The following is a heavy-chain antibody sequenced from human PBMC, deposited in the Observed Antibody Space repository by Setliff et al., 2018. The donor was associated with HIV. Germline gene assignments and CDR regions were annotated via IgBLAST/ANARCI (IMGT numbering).Heavy chain of an antibody. CDR3: ARGPSGRAPAPARAPHYYGLDL. D-gene: IGHD2-2*01. CDR1: GGSISSYY. J-gene: IGHJ6*01. CDR2: IYTSGSA. Sequence: SETLSLTCTVSGGSISSYYWSWIRQPAGKGPEWIGRIYTSGSANYNPSLKSRVTMSVDTSKNQFSLKLSSVTAADTAVYYCARGPSGRAPAPARAPHYYGLDLWGPGTTVTVSS. V-gene: IGHV4-4*07.